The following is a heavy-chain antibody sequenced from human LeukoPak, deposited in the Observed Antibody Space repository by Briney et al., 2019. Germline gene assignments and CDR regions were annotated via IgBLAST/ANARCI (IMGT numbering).Heavy chain of an antibody. CDR3: TTRGGSFSIFDY. J-gene: IGHJ4*02. CDR1: GFTFTTYW. D-gene: IGHD1-26*01. CDR2: IKSKTDGGTT. V-gene: IGHV3-15*01. Sequence: GGSLRLSCAASGFTFTTYWMSWVRQAPGKGLEWVGRIKSKTDGGTTDYAAPVKGRFTISRDDSKNTLYLQMNSLKTEDTAVYYCTTRGGSFSIFDYWGQGTLVTVSS.